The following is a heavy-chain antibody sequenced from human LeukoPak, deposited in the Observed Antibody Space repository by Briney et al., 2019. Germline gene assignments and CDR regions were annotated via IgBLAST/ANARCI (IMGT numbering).Heavy chain of an antibody. Sequence: GASVKVSCKASGYTFTSYGISWVRQAPGQGLEWMGWISAYNGNTNYAQKLQGRATMTTDTSTSTAYMELRSLRSDDTAVYYCARDLRIAVAGRVFDYWGQGTLVTVSS. CDR2: ISAYNGNT. CDR3: ARDLRIAVAGRVFDY. CDR1: GYTFTSYG. D-gene: IGHD6-19*01. V-gene: IGHV1-18*04. J-gene: IGHJ4*02.